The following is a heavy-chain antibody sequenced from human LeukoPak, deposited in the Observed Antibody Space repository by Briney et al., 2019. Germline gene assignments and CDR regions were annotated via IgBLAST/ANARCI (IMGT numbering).Heavy chain of an antibody. D-gene: IGHD5-12*01. CDR1: GGSISSYY. J-gene: IGHJ4*02. CDR2: IYYSGST. Sequence: SETLSLTCTVSGGSISSYYWSWIRQPPGKGLEWIGYIYYSGSTNYNPSLKSRVTISVDTSKNQLSLKLSSVTAADTAVYYCARTSEWLTFDYWGQGTLVTVSS. V-gene: IGHV4-59*01. CDR3: ARTSEWLTFDY.